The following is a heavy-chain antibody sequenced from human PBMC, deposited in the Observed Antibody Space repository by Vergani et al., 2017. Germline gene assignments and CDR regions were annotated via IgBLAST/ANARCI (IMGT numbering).Heavy chain of an antibody. CDR2: ISSSSSYT. CDR1: GFTFSDYY. J-gene: IGHJ4*02. V-gene: IGHV3-11*06. CDR3: ARFEALWGSYRPNYYFDY. Sequence: QVQLVESGGGLVKPGGSLRLSCAASGFTFSDYYMSWIRQAPGKGLEWVSYISSSSSYTNYADSVKGRFTISRDNAKNSLYLQMNSLRAEDTAVYYFARFEALWGSYRPNYYFDYWGQGTLVTVSS. D-gene: IGHD3-16*02.